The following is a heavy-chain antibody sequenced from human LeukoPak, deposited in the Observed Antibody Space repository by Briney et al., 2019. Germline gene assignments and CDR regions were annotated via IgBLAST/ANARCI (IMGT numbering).Heavy chain of an antibody. Sequence: SETLSLTCAVYGGSFSGYYWSWIRQPPGKGLEWIGEINHSGSTNYNPSLKSRVTISVDTSKNQFSLKLSSVTAADTAVYYCARSPRNPGQYYFDYWGQGTLVAVSS. J-gene: IGHJ4*02. CDR3: ARSPRNPGQYYFDY. CDR1: GGSFSGYY. CDR2: INHSGST. V-gene: IGHV4-34*01.